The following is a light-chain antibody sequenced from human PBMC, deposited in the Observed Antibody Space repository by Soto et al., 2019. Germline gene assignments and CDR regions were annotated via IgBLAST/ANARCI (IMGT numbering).Light chain of an antibody. CDR1: QSISSSY. CDR2: GAS. J-gene: IGKJ3*01. V-gene: IGKV3-20*01. CDR3: QQYGSSRCT. Sequence: IVLTQSPGTLSLSPGERATLSCRASQSISSSYLAWYQQKPGQAPRLLVYGASSRATGIPDRFSGSGSGTDYSLTIARVEPEDFAVYYCQQYGSSRCTFGPGTNVDIK.